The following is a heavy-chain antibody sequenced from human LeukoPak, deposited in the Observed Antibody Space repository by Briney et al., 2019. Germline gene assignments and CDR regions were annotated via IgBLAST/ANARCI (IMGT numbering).Heavy chain of an antibody. V-gene: IGHV3-33*01. CDR1: GFTFSSYG. CDR3: ARGRGKITMVRGSLLWGSFDGMDV. D-gene: IGHD3-10*01. Sequence: PGGSLRLSCAASGFTFSSYGMHWVRQAPGKGLEWVAVIWYDGSNKYYADSVKGRFTISRDNSKNTLYLQMNSLRAEDTAVYYCARGRGKITMVRGSLLWGSFDGMDVWGQGTTVTVSS. CDR2: IWYDGSNK. J-gene: IGHJ6*02.